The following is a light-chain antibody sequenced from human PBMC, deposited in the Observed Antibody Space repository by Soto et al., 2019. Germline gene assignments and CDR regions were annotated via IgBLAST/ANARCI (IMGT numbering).Light chain of an antibody. V-gene: IGKV3-20*01. CDR3: QQYAGSST. CDR1: QRVSSSS. Sequence: EVTLSLSLGTLSLNPGERATLSCRASQRVSSSSLAWYQQKPAQAPRRLIFGASSRATGIPGRFSGSGSGTDFTLTISRLEPDDFAVYYCQQYAGSSTFGQ. J-gene: IGKJ1*01. CDR2: GAS.